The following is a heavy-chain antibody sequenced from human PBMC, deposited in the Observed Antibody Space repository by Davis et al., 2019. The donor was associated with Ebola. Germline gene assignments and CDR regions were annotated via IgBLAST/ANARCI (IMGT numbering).Heavy chain of an antibody. CDR2: IYYSGST. CDR1: GGSISSGDYY. V-gene: IGHV4-30-4*02. J-gene: IGHJ6*02. Sequence: SETLSLTCTVSGGSISSGDYYWSWIRQPPGKGLEWIGYIYYSGSTYYNPSLKSRVIISVDTSKNQFSLKLSSVTAADTAVYYCARVKSWERGLYYYYGMDVWGQGTTVTVSS. D-gene: IGHD1-1*01. CDR3: ARVKSWERGLYYYYGMDV.